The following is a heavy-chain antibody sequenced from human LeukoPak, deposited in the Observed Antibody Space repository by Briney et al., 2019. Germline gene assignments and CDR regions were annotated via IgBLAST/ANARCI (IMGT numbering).Heavy chain of an antibody. V-gene: IGHV3-30*03. CDR1: GFSLTHDA. Sequence: GGSLRLSCAASGFSLTHDAIHWVRQAPGKGLEWVAVVSKDGVTKFYRDSVNGRFTISTDSSKNTVYLQMTGLGSEDTAIYYCAADRWPGAPDYFDSWGQGTLVTVSS. J-gene: IGHJ4*02. CDR3: AADRWPGAPDYFDS. CDR2: VSKDGVTK. D-gene: IGHD4-23*01.